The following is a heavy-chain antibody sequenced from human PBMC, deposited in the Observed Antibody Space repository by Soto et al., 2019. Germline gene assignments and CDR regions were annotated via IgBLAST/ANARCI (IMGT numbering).Heavy chain of an antibody. CDR2: INHSGST. CDR1: GGSFSGYY. CDR3: SRALQERTIFGVVLIGGLDY. D-gene: IGHD3-3*01. J-gene: IGHJ4*02. V-gene: IGHV4-34*01. Sequence: PSETLSLTCAVYGGSFSGYYWSWIRQPPGKGLEWIGEINHSGSTNYNPSLKSRVTISVDTSKNQFSLKLSSVPAADTAVYYCSRALQERTIFGVVLIGGLDYWGQGTLVTVSS.